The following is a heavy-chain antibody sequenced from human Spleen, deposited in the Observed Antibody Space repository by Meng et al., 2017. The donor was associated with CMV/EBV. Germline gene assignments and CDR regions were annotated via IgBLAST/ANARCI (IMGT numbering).Heavy chain of an antibody. CDR2: IWFDGGTK. D-gene: IGHD6-13*01. Sequence: GGSLRLSCEASGFTFTSYAMHWVRQAPGKGLEWVAVIWFDGGTKYYGDSVKGRFAISRDNYKNTLYLQMNSLRAEDTAVYYCARSISSSSRGFDYWGQGTLVTVS. CDR3: ARSISSSSRGFDY. J-gene: IGHJ4*02. CDR1: GFTFTSYA. V-gene: IGHV3-33*01.